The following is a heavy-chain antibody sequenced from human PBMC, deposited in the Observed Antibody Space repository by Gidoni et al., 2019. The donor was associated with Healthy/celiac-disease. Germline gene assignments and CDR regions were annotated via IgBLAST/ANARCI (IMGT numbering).Heavy chain of an antibody. Sequence: QVQLQESGPGLVKPSETLSLTCTVSGGSISSYYWSWIRQPPGKGLEWIGNIYYSGSTNYNPSLKSRVTISVDTSKNQFSLKLSSVTAADTAVYYCARDYNGGMDVWGQGTTVTVSS. CDR2: IYYSGST. D-gene: IGHD2-8*01. J-gene: IGHJ6*02. V-gene: IGHV4-59*01. CDR3: ARDYNGGMDV. CDR1: GGSISSYY.